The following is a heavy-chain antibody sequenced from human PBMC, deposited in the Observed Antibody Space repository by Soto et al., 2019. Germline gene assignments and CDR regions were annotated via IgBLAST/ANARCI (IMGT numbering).Heavy chain of an antibody. CDR3: ARVFSDSSSFFDP. V-gene: IGHV4-31*03. CDR2: IYYSGST. J-gene: IGHJ5*02. CDR1: GGSISSGGYY. Sequence: PSETLSLTCTVSGGSISSGGYYWSWIRQHPGKGLEWIGYIYYSGSTYYNPSLKSRVTISVDTSKNQFSPKLSSVTAADTAVYYCARVFSDSSSFFDPWGQGTLVTVSS. D-gene: IGHD6-13*01.